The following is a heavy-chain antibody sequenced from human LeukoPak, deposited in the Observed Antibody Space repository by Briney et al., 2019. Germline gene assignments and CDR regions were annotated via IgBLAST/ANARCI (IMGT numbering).Heavy chain of an antibody. Sequence: GGSLRLSCAASGFTVSRNYMTWVRQAPGKGLGWVSVIYSDGDTYYVDSVKGRFTTSRDNSKNTLYLQMNSLRAEDTAVYYCARGPWASFDYWGQGTLVTVSS. V-gene: IGHV3-66*01. CDR2: IYSDGDT. CDR3: ARGPWASFDY. CDR1: GFTVSRNY. J-gene: IGHJ4*02. D-gene: IGHD3-16*01.